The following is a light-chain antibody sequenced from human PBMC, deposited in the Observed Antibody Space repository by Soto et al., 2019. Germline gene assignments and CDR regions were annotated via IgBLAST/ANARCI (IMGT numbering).Light chain of an antibody. CDR3: KKYNSAPLT. J-gene: IGKJ4*01. CDR2: AAS. CDR1: RGIGVY. V-gene: IGKV1-27*01. Sequence: DIQMTQSPSSLSASLGDRVTITCRASRGIGVYLAWFQQKPGNAPKLLIYAASTLQSGVPSRLSGSGSWTDFTLTVISLQPEDFATYYCKKYNSAPLTFGVGTRVEIK.